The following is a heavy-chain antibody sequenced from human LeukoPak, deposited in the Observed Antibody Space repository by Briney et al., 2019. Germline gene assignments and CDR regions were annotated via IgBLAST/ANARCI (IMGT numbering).Heavy chain of an antibody. D-gene: IGHD6-13*01. CDR2: ISSSGSTI. V-gene: IGHV3-11*01. CDR1: GFTFSDYY. Sequence: GGSLRLSCAASGFTFSDYYMSWIRQAPEKGLEWVSYISSSGSTIYYADSVKGRFTISRDNAKNSLYLQMNSLRAEDTAVYYCARDKYSSSWYLIDPWGQGTLVTVSS. CDR3: ARDKYSSSWYLIDP. J-gene: IGHJ5*02.